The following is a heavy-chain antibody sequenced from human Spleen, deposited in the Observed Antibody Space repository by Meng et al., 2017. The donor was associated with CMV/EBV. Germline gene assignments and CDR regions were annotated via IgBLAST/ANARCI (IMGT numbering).Heavy chain of an antibody. CDR1: GGSISSYY. CDR2: IYYTGST. D-gene: IGHD5-12*01. Sequence: SETLSLTCTVSGGSISSYYWSWIRQPPGKGLEWIGYIYYTGSTNYNPSLKCRVTISVDTSKNQFSLKLSSVTAADTAVYYCARAGGYTSPLGYWGQGTLVTVSA. J-gene: IGHJ4*02. V-gene: IGHV4-59*01. CDR3: ARAGGYTSPLGY.